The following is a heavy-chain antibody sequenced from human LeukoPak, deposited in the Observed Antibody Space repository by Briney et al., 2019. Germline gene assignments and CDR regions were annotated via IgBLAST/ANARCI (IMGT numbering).Heavy chain of an antibody. J-gene: IGHJ6*02. Sequence: GASVKVSCKASGGTFSSYAISWVRQAPGQGLEWMGGIIPIFGTANYAQKFQGRVTITADESTSTAYMELSSLRSEDTAVYYCASGAVVPAANYYYYGMDVWGQGTTVTVSS. CDR1: GGTFSSYA. D-gene: IGHD2-2*01. CDR2: IIPIFGTA. V-gene: IGHV1-69*13. CDR3: ASGAVVPAANYYYYGMDV.